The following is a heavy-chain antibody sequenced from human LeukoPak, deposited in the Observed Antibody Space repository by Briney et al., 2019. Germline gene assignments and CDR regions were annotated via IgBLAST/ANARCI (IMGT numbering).Heavy chain of an antibody. J-gene: IGHJ4*02. CDR3: ARVKAYCSSTSCLYYFDY. CDR2: IPYDGSNK. D-gene: IGHD2-2*01. V-gene: IGHV3-30*04. Sequence: SGGSLRLSCAASGFTFSSYAMHWVRQAPGKGLEWVALIPYDGSNKYYADSVKGRFTISRDNAKNSLYLQMNSLRAEDTAVYYCARVKAYCSSTSCLYYFDYWGQGTLVTVSS. CDR1: GFTFSSYA.